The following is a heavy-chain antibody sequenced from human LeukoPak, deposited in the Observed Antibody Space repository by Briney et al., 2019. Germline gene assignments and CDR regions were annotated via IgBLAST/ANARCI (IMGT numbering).Heavy chain of an antibody. CDR1: GFTFDDYA. J-gene: IGHJ3*02. V-gene: IGHV3-9*01. Sequence: GGSLRLSCAASGFTFDDYAMHWVRQAPGKGLEWVSGISWNSGSIGYADSVKGRFTISRDNAKNSLYLQMNSLRAEDTAVYYCASRRDAFDIWGQGTMVTVSS. CDR2: ISWNSGSI. CDR3: ASRRDAFDI.